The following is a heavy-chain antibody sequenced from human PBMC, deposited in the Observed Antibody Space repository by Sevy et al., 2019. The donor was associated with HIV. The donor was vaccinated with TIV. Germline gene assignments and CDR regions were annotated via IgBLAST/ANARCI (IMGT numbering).Heavy chain of an antibody. D-gene: IGHD3-10*01. Sequence: GGSLRLSCVASGFTFSTYAMNWVRQAPGKGLEWVSVISDSGYSTNYADFVKGRFTISRDNSKNTLYLQMNSLRAEDTAVYYCAKDWFYYNYGMDVWGQGTTVTVSS. CDR1: GFTFSTYA. V-gene: IGHV3-23*01. J-gene: IGHJ6*02. CDR3: AKDWFYYNYGMDV. CDR2: ISDSGYST.